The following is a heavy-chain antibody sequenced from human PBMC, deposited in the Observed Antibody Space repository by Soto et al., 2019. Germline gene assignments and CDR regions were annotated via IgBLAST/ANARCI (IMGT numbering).Heavy chain of an antibody. CDR1: GGSISSGGYY. V-gene: IGHV4-31*03. J-gene: IGHJ3*02. D-gene: IGHD6-6*01. Sequence: PSETLSLPGSASGGSISSGGYYWSWIRQLPGKDLEWIGYIYHSGNTYYNSALKSRLTISVDTSKNELSLKLTSVTAADTAVYYGARVGISSSDAVDIWGEGTMVTV. CDR3: ARVGISSSDAVDI. CDR2: IYHSGNT.